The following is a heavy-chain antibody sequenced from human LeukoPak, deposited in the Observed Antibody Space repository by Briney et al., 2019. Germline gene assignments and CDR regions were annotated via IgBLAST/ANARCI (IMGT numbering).Heavy chain of an antibody. D-gene: IGHD5-24*01. CDR2: IYYSGST. J-gene: IGHJ5*02. CDR3: ARHFRDEIEMATIYNWFDP. Sequence: SETLSLTCTVSGGSISSYYLSWIRQPPGKGLEWIGYIYYSGSTNHNPSLKSRVTISVDTSKNQFSLKLSSVTAADTAVYYCARHFRDEIEMATIYNWFDPWGQGTLVTVSS. CDR1: GGSISSYY. V-gene: IGHV4-59*08.